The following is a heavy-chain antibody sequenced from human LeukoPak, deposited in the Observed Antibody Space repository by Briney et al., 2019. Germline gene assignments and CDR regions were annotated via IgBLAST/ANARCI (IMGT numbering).Heavy chain of an antibody. CDR2: ISSSSSYI. CDR1: GFTFSSDS. Sequence: PGGSLRLSCAASGFTFSSDSMNWVRQAPGKGLEWVSSISSSSSYIYYADSVKGRFTISRDNAKNSLYLQMNSLRAEDTAVYYCARAGGSGSYSYFDYWGQGTLVTVSS. J-gene: IGHJ4*02. D-gene: IGHD1-26*01. CDR3: ARAGGSGSYSYFDY. V-gene: IGHV3-21*01.